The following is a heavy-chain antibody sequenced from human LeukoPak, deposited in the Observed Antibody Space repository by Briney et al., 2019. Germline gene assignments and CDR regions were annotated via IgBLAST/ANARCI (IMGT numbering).Heavy chain of an antibody. CDR3: ARETSFRYYDIWSGWDY. V-gene: IGHV6-1*01. D-gene: IGHD3-3*01. CDR1: GDSVSSNSVT. CDR2: TYYRSTWYN. Sequence: SQTLSLTCAISGDSVSSNSVTWNWIRQSPSRGLEWLGRTYYRSTWYNDYAVSVRGRITVNPDTSKNQVSLQLNSVTPENRAVYYCARETSFRYYDIWSGWDYWGQGTLVTVSS. J-gene: IGHJ4*02.